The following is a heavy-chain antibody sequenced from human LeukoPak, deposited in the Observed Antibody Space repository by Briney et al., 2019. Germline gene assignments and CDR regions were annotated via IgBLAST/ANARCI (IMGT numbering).Heavy chain of an antibody. CDR1: GFTFTSYD. J-gene: IGHJ6*02. V-gene: IGHV3-21*06. CDR3: ARDLWSGPVYYGMDV. D-gene: IGHD3-10*01. Sequence: GGSLRLSCAASGFTFTSYDMHWVRQAPGKGLEWVSSISSTSSYIYYADSVKGRFTISRDNAKNSLYLQMNSLRAEDTAVYYCARDLWSGPVYYGMDVWGQGTTVTVSS. CDR2: ISSTSSYI.